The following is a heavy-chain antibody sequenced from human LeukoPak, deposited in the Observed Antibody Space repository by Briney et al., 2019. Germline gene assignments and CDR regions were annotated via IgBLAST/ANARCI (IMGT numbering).Heavy chain of an antibody. Sequence: PGGSLRLSCAASGFTFSSYAMHWVRQAPGKGLEWVAVISYDGSNKYYADSVKGRFTISRDNSKNTLYLQMNSLRGEDTAVYYCAKSRAIYSTHGMDVWGQGTTVTVSS. CDR2: ISYDGSNK. J-gene: IGHJ6*02. CDR1: GFTFSSYA. V-gene: IGHV3-30-3*02. D-gene: IGHD6-13*01. CDR3: AKSRAIYSTHGMDV.